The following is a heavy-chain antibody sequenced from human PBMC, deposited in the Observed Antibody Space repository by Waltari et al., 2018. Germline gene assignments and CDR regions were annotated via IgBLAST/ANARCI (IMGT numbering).Heavy chain of an antibody. CDR1: GFTFLSYY. Sequence: EVQLVESGGGLVQPGGSLRVCCVPSGFTFLSYYMTWVRQAPGKGLEWVANIKQDGSAQFYVDSVKGRFTISRDNAESSLYLQMNSLRVEDTAVYYCVSGGSISVHTMWSWGQGTLVTVSS. J-gene: IGHJ4*02. CDR3: VSGGSISVHTMWS. D-gene: IGHD6-19*01. V-gene: IGHV3-7*01. CDR2: IKQDGSAQ.